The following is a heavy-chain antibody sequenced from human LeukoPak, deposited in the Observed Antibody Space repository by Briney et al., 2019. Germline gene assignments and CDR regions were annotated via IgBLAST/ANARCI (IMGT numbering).Heavy chain of an antibody. CDR2: ISYDGSNK. J-gene: IGHJ4*02. CDR1: GFTSSSYA. Sequence: GRSLRLSCAASGFTSSSYAMHWVRQAPGKGLEWVAVISYDGSNKYYADSVKGRFTISRDNSKNTLYLQMNSLRAEDTAVYYCARDPDCSSTSCYASLRGGTDYWGQGTLVTVSS. V-gene: IGHV3-30*04. D-gene: IGHD2-2*01. CDR3: ARDPDCSSTSCYASLRGGTDY.